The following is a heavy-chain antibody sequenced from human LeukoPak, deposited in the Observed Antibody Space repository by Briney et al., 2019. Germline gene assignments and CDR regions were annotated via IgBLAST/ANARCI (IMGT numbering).Heavy chain of an antibody. D-gene: IGHD1-26*01. Sequence: AGGSLRLSCAASGFTFSSYAMSWVRQAPGKGLEWVSGINGGGTGTYSVRGRVTISRDNSKNTLHLDMNSVRAEDTAIYYCAKAGAIKFDFWGQGILVTVSS. CDR1: GFTFSSYA. CDR2: INGGGTGT. CDR3: AKAGAIKFDF. V-gene: IGHV3-23*01. J-gene: IGHJ4*02.